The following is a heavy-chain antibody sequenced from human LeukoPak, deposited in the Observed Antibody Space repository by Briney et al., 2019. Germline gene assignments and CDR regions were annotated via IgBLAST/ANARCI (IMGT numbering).Heavy chain of an antibody. CDR3: AKDARYAVFSPLYYFDY. V-gene: IGHV3-30*18. CDR1: GFTFSSYG. J-gene: IGHJ4*02. CDR2: ISYDGSNK. D-gene: IGHD3-16*01. Sequence: GGSLRLSCAASGFTFSSYGMHWLRQAPGKGLAWVAVISYDGSNKYYAYSVKGRFTISRDNSKNTLYLQMKSLRAEDTAVYYCAKDARYAVFSPLYYFDYWGQGTLVTVSS.